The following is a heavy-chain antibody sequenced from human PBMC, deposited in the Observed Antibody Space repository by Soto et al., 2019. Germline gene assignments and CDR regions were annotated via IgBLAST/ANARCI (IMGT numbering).Heavy chain of an antibody. Sequence: GASVKVSCKASGGTFGGYRLHWVRQAPGQGLEWVGGIVPIYRTADYAQKFQGRVTITADESARTSYMELRSLKSQDTAVYYCVSDAGGELRTIWGQGSLVTGSS. J-gene: IGHJ4*02. D-gene: IGHD1-26*01. CDR1: GGTFGGYR. V-gene: IGHV1-69*13. CDR2: IVPIYRTA. CDR3: VSDAGGELRTI.